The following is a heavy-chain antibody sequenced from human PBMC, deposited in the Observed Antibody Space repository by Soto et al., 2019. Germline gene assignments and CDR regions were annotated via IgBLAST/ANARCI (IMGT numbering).Heavy chain of an antibody. J-gene: IGHJ4*02. V-gene: IGHV4-39*01. D-gene: IGHD4-17*01. CDR2: IYYSGST. Sequence: SETLSLTCTVSGGSISSSSYYWGWIRQPPGKGLEWIGSIYYSGSTYYNPSLKSRVTISVDTSKNQFSLKLSSVTAADTAVYYCVSPLYGDYVGYFDYWGQGTLVTVSS. CDR3: VSPLYGDYVGYFDY. CDR1: GGSISSSSYY.